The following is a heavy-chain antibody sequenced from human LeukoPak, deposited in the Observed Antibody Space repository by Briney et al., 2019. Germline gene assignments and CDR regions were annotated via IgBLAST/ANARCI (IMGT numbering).Heavy chain of an antibody. J-gene: IGHJ4*02. CDR3: ARLRDGYTED. Sequence: PSETLSLTCTVSGGSISSSSYYWGWIRQPPGKGLEWIGSIYYSGSTYYNSSLKSRVTISVDTSKNQFSLKLSSVTAADTAVYYCARLRDGYTEDWGQGTLVTVSS. CDR1: GGSISSSSYY. D-gene: IGHD5-24*01. V-gene: IGHV4-39*01. CDR2: IYYSGST.